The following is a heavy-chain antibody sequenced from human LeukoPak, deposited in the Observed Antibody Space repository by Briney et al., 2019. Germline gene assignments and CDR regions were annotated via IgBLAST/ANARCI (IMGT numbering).Heavy chain of an antibody. CDR2: ISDSGESP. CDR3: ARDPYYHGSGTYTLPFDY. Sequence: AGGSLRLSCAASGFTVSSNYMSWVRQTPGKGLEWLSLISDSGESPSDADSVKGRFSISRDKSNNTLYLQMNSLRTEDTAVYFCARDPYYHGSGTYTLPFDYWGQGTLVTVSS. J-gene: IGHJ4*02. V-gene: IGHV3-53*05. D-gene: IGHD3-10*01. CDR1: GFTVSSNY.